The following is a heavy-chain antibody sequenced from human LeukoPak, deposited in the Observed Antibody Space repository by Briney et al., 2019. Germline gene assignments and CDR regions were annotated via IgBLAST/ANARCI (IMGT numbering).Heavy chain of an antibody. CDR1: GYTLTELS. Sequence: ASVTVSCKVSGYTLTELSMHWVRQAPGKGLEGMGGFDPEDGETIYAQKFQGRVTMIEDTSTDTAYMELSSLRSEDTAVYYCATPTSGSYYLGFDYWGQGTLVTVSS. CDR2: FDPEDGET. CDR3: ATPTSGSYYLGFDY. J-gene: IGHJ4*02. V-gene: IGHV1-24*01. D-gene: IGHD1-26*01.